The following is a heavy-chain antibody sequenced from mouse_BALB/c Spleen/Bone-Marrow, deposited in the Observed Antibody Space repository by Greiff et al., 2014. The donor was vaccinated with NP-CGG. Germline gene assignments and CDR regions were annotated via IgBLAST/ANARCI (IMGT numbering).Heavy chain of an antibody. CDR3: ARGRWYY. CDR1: GYTFTDYT. V-gene: IGHV1-18*01. D-gene: IGHD2-3*01. Sequence: EVQGVESGPELVKPGASVKISCKTSGYTFTDYTIHWAKQSHGKSLEWIGGINPNNGGSTYNQKFKGKATLTIHKSSSTAYMELRSLTSENSAVYYCARGRWYYWGQGTTLIVSS. CDR2: INPNNGGS. J-gene: IGHJ2*01.